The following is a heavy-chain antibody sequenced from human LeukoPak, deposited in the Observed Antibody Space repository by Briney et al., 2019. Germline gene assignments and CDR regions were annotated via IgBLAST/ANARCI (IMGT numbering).Heavy chain of an antibody. D-gene: IGHD3-16*01. V-gene: IGHV3-30*02. J-gene: IGHJ4*02. CDR1: VLGFSGYG. CDR3: APKDYGVAY. Sequence: GGSLRLSCAASVLGFSGYGIQWVRQAPGKGLEWVAFIRYDESNKYYADSVKGRFTVSRDNTKNTMYLQMNGLRREDTAVYYCAPKDYGVAYWGQGTLVTVSS. CDR2: IRYDESNK.